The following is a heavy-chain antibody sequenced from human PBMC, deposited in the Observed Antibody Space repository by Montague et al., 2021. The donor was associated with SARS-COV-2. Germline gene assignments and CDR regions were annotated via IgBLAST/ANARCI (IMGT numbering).Heavy chain of an antibody. D-gene: IGHD6-19*01. CDR2: LYISGST. CDR1: GGSISSYY. CDR3: ARESGYSSGWRYDYGMGV. J-gene: IGHJ6*02. V-gene: IGHV4-4*07. Sequence: SETLSLTCTVSGGSISSYYWTWIWQPAGKGLELIGRLYISGSTTNNPSLKSRVTMSVDTSKNQFSLTVTSVTAADTAIYYCARESGYSSGWRYDYGMGVWGQGTTVTVS.